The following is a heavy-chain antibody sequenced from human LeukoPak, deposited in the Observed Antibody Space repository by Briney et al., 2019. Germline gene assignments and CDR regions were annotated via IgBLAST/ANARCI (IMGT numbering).Heavy chain of an antibody. Sequence: GGSLRLSCAASGFTFDDYGMSWVRQAPGKGLEWVSGINWNGGGTGYADSVKGRFTISRDNAKNSLYLQMNSLRAEDTALYYCARDKIGSSWTTDFDYWGQGTLVTVSS. CDR2: INWNGGGT. CDR3: ARDKIGSSWTTDFDY. J-gene: IGHJ4*02. CDR1: GFTFDDYG. D-gene: IGHD6-13*01. V-gene: IGHV3-20*04.